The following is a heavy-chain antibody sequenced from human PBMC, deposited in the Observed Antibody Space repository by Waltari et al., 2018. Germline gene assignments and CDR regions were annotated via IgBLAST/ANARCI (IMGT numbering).Heavy chain of an antibody. CDR2: IIPVFGTA. CDR3: TRVTGGSWEGGFDP. Sequence: QVQLVQSGADVKKPGSSVKVSCKASGGTFSSYAINWVRQAPGQGLEWMGGIIPVFGTANYAQRFQGRVTITTEESTSTAYMELSSLKPEDTAVYYCTRVTGGSWEGGFDPWGQGTLVTVSS. CDR1: GGTFSSYA. D-gene: IGHD6-13*01. J-gene: IGHJ5*02. V-gene: IGHV1-69*05.